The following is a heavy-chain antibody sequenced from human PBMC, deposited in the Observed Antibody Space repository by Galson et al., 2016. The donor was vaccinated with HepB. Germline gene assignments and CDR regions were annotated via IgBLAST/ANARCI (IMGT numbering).Heavy chain of an antibody. J-gene: IGHJ4*02. CDR1: GFTFDSYA. CDR2: VLASGLST. Sequence: SLRLSCAASGFTFDSYAMNWVRQAPGKGLEWVSAVLASGLSTYYAASVRGRFPISRDNSKNTLSLQMDSLRAEDTAVYYCAKGSSGYYYVSDHWGQGTLVTVSS. CDR3: AKGSSGYYYVSDH. D-gene: IGHD3-22*01. V-gene: IGHV3-23*01.